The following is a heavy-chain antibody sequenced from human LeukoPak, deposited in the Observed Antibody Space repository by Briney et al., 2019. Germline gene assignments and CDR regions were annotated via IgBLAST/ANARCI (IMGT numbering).Heavy chain of an antibody. CDR2: INHSGST. V-gene: IGHV4-34*01. D-gene: IGHD1-26*01. Sequence: SETLSLTCAVYGGSFSGYYWSWIRQPPGKGLEWIGEINHSGSTYYNPSLKSRVTISVDTSKNQFSLKLSSVTAADTAVYYCARDLGTTETIDYWGQGTLVTVSS. CDR1: GGSFSGYY. CDR3: ARDLGTTETIDY. J-gene: IGHJ4*02.